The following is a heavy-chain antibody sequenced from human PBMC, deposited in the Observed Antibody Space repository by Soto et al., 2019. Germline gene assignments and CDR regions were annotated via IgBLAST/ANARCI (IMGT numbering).Heavy chain of an antibody. CDR3: AKAELELRILTQVYYFDY. CDR2: ISGSGGST. J-gene: IGHJ4*02. D-gene: IGHD1-7*01. Sequence: EVQLLESGGGLVQPGGSLRLSCAASGFTFSSYAMSWVRQAPGKGLEWVSAISGSGGSTYYADSVKGRFTISRDNSKNTLYLQMNSLRAEDTAVYYCAKAELELRILTQVYYFDYWGQGTLVTVSS. V-gene: IGHV3-23*01. CDR1: GFTFSSYA.